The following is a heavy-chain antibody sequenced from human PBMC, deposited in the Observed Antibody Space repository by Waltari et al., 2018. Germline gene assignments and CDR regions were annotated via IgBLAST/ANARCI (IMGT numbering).Heavy chain of an antibody. J-gene: IGHJ4*02. CDR3: ARGYSSSLDY. D-gene: IGHD5-12*01. CDR2: IYHSGNT. CDR1: GYSISGGYY. V-gene: IGHV4-38-2*01. Sequence: QVQLQESGPGLVKPSETLSLTCAVSGYSISGGYYWGWIRQPPGKGLQGIGSIYHSGNTFYNPSLKSRVSMSVDTSKNQFSLNLTSVTAVDTAVYYCARGYSSSLDYWGQGTLVTVSS.